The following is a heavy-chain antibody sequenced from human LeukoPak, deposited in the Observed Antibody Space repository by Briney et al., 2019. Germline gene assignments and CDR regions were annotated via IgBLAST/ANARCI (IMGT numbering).Heavy chain of an antibody. Sequence: PSETLSLTCTVSGGSVGSYYWSWIRQPPGKGLEWIGYVYHSGSTNYNPALKSRVTISLDTSENQFSLKLSSVTAADTAVYYCAREANSPTARYWYFDLWGRGTLVTVSS. CDR3: AREANSPTARYWYFDL. CDR1: GGSVGSYY. J-gene: IGHJ2*01. D-gene: IGHD4-23*01. CDR2: VYHSGST. V-gene: IGHV4-59*02.